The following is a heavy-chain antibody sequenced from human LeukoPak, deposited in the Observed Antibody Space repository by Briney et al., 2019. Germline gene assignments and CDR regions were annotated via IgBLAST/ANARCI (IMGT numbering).Heavy chain of an antibody. J-gene: IGHJ4*02. Sequence: GGSLRLSCAASGFTFSNFWIHWVRQAPGKGLVWVSRINPDGSYTSSAGSVKGRFTISRDNAKNTLYLQMNSLRAEDTAVYYCAADFTGYSDYWGQGTLVTVSS. CDR1: GFTFSNFW. CDR3: AADFTGYSDY. V-gene: IGHV3-74*01. CDR2: INPDGSYT. D-gene: IGHD3-9*01.